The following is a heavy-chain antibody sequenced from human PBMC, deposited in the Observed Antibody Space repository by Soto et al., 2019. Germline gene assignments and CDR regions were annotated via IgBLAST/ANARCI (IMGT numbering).Heavy chain of an antibody. V-gene: IGHV2-5*02. CDR2: IYWDDDK. Sequence: GSGPTLVNPRQTLTLTCTFSGFSLTTSGVGVGWIRQSPGKAPEWLALIYWDDDKRYSPSLKSRFTITKDTSKNQVVLTMADLGPADTATYYCAHRVLRTVFGLVTTTAIYFDFWGQGTPVTVSS. CDR3: AHRVLRTVFGLVTTTAIYFDF. J-gene: IGHJ4*02. CDR1: GFSLTTSGVG. D-gene: IGHD3-3*01.